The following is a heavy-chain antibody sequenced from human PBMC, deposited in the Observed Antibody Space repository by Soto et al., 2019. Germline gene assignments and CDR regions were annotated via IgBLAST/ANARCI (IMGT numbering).Heavy chain of an antibody. CDR3: ARETSTYYYDSSAYLGFDY. J-gene: IGHJ4*02. V-gene: IGHV3-48*02. CDR2: ISSSTTTI. CDR1: GFTFSNFN. D-gene: IGHD3-22*01. Sequence: GGSLRLSCTASGFTFSNFNINWVRQAPGKGLEWISYISSSTTTIFYADSVKGRFTISRDNAKNSLYLQMNSLRDEDTAVYYCARETSTYYYDSSAYLGFDYWGQGTLVTVSS.